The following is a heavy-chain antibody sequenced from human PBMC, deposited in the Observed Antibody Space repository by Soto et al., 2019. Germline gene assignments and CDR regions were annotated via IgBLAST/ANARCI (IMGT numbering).Heavy chain of an antibody. CDR3: AKDRRYYDSSGYPPRGMDV. CDR2: ISYDGSNK. CDR1: GFTFSSYG. D-gene: IGHD3-22*01. V-gene: IGHV3-30*18. J-gene: IGHJ6*02. Sequence: QVQLVESGGGVVQPGRSLRLSCAASGFTFSSYGMHWVRQAPGKGLEWVAVISYDGSNKYYADSVKGRFTISRDNSKNXLXPQMNSLRAEDTAVYYCAKDRRYYDSSGYPPRGMDVWGQGTTVTVSS.